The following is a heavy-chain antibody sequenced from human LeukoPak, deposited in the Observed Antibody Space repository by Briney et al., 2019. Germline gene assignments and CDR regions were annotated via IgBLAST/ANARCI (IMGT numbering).Heavy chain of an antibody. J-gene: IGHJ4*02. D-gene: IGHD3-9*01. V-gene: IGHV4-4*07. CDR2: IYTSGST. Sequence: SETLSLTCTVSGGSISSYYWSCIRQPAGKGLEWIGRIYTSGSTNYNPSLKSRVTMSVDTSKNQFSLKLSSVTAADTAVYYCAREVLRYFDWLLPRIFFDYWGQGTLVTVSS. CDR3: AREVLRYFDWLLPRIFFDY. CDR1: GGSISSYY.